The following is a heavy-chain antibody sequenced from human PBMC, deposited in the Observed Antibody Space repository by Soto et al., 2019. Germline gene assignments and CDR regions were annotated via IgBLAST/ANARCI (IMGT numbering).Heavy chain of an antibody. CDR2: TKNKANSYGT. D-gene: IGHD1-26*01. Sequence: GGSLGLSCAASGFTFGDHYMDWVRQAPGKGLEWVGRTKNKANSYGTDYAASVKGRFTISRDDSNNSLYLQMNSLKTEDTAVYYCARYSGSYTRGIDYWGQGTLVTVSS. CDR3: ARYSGSYTRGIDY. J-gene: IGHJ4*02. V-gene: IGHV3-72*01. CDR1: GFTFGDHY.